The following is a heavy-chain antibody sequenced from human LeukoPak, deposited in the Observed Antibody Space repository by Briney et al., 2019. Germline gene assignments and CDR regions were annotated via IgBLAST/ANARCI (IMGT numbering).Heavy chain of an antibody. V-gene: IGHV1-18*01. CDR3: VREESYYDSSGHAFDI. J-gene: IGHJ3*02. D-gene: IGHD3-22*01. CDR2: INPYNGNT. CDR1: GYTFTSYG. Sequence: ASVKVSCKASGYTFTSYGISWVRQAPGQGLEWMGWINPYNGNTNYAQKFQGRVTMTTDTSTSTAYMELRSLRSDDTAVYYCVREESYYDSSGHAFDIWGQGRMVTVSS.